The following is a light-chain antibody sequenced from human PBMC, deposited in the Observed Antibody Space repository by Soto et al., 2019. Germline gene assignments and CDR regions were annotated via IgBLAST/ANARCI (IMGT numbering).Light chain of an antibody. CDR2: GAS. CDR1: QSISNNY. J-gene: IGKJ5*01. V-gene: IGKV3-20*01. CDR3: HQYGSSPLIT. Sequence: EIVLTQSPGTLSLSPGERATLSCRASQSISNNYLAWYQQKPGQAPRFIIYGASTRATGIPDRFSGSGSGTDFPLTVSRLEPEDFAVYYCHQYGSSPLITFGHGTRLEIK.